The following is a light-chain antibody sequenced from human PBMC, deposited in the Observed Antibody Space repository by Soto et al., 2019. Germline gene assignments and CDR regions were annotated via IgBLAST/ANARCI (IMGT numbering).Light chain of an antibody. Sequence: DIQMTQSPSTLSASLGDRVTITCRASKSISSWLVWYQQKPGKDPKLLIYDASSLESGVTSRFSGSGSGTEFTLTISSLQPDDFATYYCQQYNSYSWTFGQGTKVDIK. J-gene: IGKJ1*01. V-gene: IGKV1-5*01. CDR1: KSISSW. CDR2: DAS. CDR3: QQYNSYSWT.